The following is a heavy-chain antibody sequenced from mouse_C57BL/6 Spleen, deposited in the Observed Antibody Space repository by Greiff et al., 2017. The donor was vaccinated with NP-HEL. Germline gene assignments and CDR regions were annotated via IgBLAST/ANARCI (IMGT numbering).Heavy chain of an antibody. CDR1: GYTFTSYW. V-gene: IGHV1-53*01. CDR2: INPSNGGT. D-gene: IGHD2-4*01. Sequence: QVQLQQPGTELVKPGASVKLSCKASGYTFTSYWMHWVKQRPGQGLEWIGNINPSNGGTNYNEKFKSKATLTVDKSSSTAYMQLSSLTSEDSAVYYCARIGDYDVRDYYAMDYWGQGTSVTVSS. CDR3: ARIGDYDVRDYYAMDY. J-gene: IGHJ4*01.